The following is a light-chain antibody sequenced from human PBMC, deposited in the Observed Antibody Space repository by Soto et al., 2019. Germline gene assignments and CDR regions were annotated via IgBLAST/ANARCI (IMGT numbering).Light chain of an antibody. CDR3: QQYNNWWT. CDR1: QSFRGL. CDR2: DAY. J-gene: IGKJ1*01. V-gene: IGKV3-11*01. Sequence: EVVLTQSPVTLSLSPGERATLSCRASQSFRGLLAWYQQKPGQAPRLLIYDAYNRATGIPPRFSGSGSGTDFTLTISSLEPEDSAVYYCQQYNNWWTFGQGTKVEIK.